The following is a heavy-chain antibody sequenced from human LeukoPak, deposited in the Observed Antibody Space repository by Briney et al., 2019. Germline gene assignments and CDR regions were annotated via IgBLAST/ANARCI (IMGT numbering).Heavy chain of an antibody. CDR2: ISSSSSTI. CDR3: ARDRGYYYYYYMDV. Sequence: GGSLRLSCAASGFTFSSYSMNWVRQAPGKGLEWVSYISSSSSTIYYADSVKGRFTISRDNAKNSPYLQMNSLRAEDTAVYYCARDRGYYYYYYMDVWGKGTTVTVSS. V-gene: IGHV3-48*01. J-gene: IGHJ6*03. CDR1: GFTFSSYS.